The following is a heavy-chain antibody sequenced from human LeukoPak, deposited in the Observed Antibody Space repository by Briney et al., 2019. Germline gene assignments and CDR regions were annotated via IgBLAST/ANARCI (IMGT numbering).Heavy chain of an antibody. Sequence: GGSLRLSCVASGFTFSSHSMTWVRQAPGKGLEWVSYISSSSSTIYYADSVKGRFTISRDNAKNSLYLQMNSLRDEDTAVYYCARLFCSSTSCWGQGTLVTVSS. CDR3: ARLFCSSTSC. CDR2: ISSSSSTI. CDR1: GFTFSSHS. J-gene: IGHJ4*02. D-gene: IGHD2-2*01. V-gene: IGHV3-48*02.